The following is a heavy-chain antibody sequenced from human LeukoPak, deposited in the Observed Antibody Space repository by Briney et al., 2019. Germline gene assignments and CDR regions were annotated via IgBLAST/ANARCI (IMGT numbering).Heavy chain of an antibody. CDR3: AKAGISQWYFQH. CDR1: GFTFSSYG. Sequence: GSLRLSCAASGFTFSSYGMIWVRQAPGKGLEWVSAISGSGGSTYYADSVKGRFTISRDNSKNTLYLQMNSLRAEDTAVYYCAKAGISQWYFQHWGQGTLVTVSS. J-gene: IGHJ1*01. V-gene: IGHV3-23*01. D-gene: IGHD3-3*02. CDR2: ISGSGGST.